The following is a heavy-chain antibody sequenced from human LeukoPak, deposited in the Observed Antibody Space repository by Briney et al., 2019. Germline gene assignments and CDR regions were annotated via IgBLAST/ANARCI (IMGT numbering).Heavy chain of an antibody. D-gene: IGHD6-13*01. CDR2: ISESGST. Sequence: MTSETLSLTCTVSGGSISFYHWSWIRQSPGKELEWIGDISESGSTNHMPSLKSRVTISVDTSNQFSLKLSSVTAADTAVYYCARAGSGWYGGRLFEFWGPGALVAVSS. J-gene: IGHJ4*02. CDR3: ARAGSGWYGGRLFEF. CDR1: GGSISFYH. V-gene: IGHV4-59*01.